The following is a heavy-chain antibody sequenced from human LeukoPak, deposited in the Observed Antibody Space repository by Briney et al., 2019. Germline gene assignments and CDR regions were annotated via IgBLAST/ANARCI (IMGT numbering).Heavy chain of an antibody. V-gene: IGHV3-30*18. D-gene: IGHD6-13*01. CDR1: GFTFSSYG. CDR2: ISYDGTNE. Sequence: AGGSLRLSCAASGFTFSSYGIHWVRQAPGKGLEWVAAISYDGTNEYYADSVKGRFTVSRDNSKNTLYLQMNSLRPEDTAVYYCAKGHINSWPTTDYWGQGTLVTVSS. CDR3: AKGHINSWPTTDY. J-gene: IGHJ4*02.